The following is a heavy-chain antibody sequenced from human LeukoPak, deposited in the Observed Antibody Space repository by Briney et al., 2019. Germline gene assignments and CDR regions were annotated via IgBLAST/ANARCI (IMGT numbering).Heavy chain of an antibody. CDR3: ARLPVVVVGAWFDP. CDR2: ISYSGNT. CDR1: GGSISSSNW. J-gene: IGHJ5*02. Sequence: SETLSLTCAVSGGSISSSNWWSWVRQPPGKGLEWVGTISYSGNTYYNPSLKSRVTISVDTSKNQFSLKLSSVTAADTALYYCARLPVVVVGAWFDPWGQGTLVTVSS. D-gene: IGHD2-15*01. V-gene: IGHV4-39*01.